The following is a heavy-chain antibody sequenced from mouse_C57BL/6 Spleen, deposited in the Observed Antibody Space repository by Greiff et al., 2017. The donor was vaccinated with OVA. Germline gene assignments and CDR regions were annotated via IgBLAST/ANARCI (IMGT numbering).Heavy chain of an antibody. CDR2: IDPETGGT. Sequence: QVQLKESGAELVRPGASVTLSCKASGYTFTDYEMHWVKQTPVHGLEWIGAIDPETGGTAYNQKFKGKAILTADKSSSTAYMELRSLTSEDSAVYYCTREGEGNSSYAMDYWGQGTSVTVSS. CDR1: GYTFTDYE. V-gene: IGHV1-15*01. CDR3: TREGEGNSSYAMDY. J-gene: IGHJ4*01. D-gene: IGHD2-1*01.